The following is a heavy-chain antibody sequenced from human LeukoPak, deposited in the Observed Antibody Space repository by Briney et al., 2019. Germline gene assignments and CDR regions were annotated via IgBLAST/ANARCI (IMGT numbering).Heavy chain of an antibody. CDR1: GGSISSSSYY. J-gene: IGHJ4*02. V-gene: IGHV4-39*07. CDR2: IYYSGST. Sequence: SETLSLTRTVSGGSISSSSYYWGWIRQPPGKGLEWIGSIYYSGSTYYNPSLKSRVTISVDTSKNQFSLKLSSVTAADTAVYYCARDRRLDGGNIWGQGTLVTVSS. D-gene: IGHD4-23*01. CDR3: ARDRRLDGGNI.